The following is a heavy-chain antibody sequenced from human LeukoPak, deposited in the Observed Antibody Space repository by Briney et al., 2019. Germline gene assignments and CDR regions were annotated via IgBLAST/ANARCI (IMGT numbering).Heavy chain of an antibody. J-gene: IGHJ4*02. CDR2: IYYSGST. Sequence: SETLSLTCTVSGGSVSSGSYYWSWIRQPPGKGLEWIGYIYYSGSTNYNPSLKSRVTISVDTSKNQFSLKLSSVTAADTAVYYCASSTTGTTKLDYWGQGTLVTVSS. CDR1: GGSVSSGSYY. D-gene: IGHD1-1*01. CDR3: ASSTTGTTKLDY. V-gene: IGHV4-61*01.